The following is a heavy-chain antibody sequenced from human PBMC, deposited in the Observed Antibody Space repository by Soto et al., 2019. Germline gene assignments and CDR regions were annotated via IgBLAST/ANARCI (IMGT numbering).Heavy chain of an antibody. Sequence: EVQLVESGGGLGQPGGSLRLSCAASGFTFSTYWMHWVRQAPGKGLVWVSRINSDGSRTNYADSVKGRFTTFRDNAKNTVYLQLNSLTAEDTAVYYCATVAPGSYDWFDPWGQGTLVTVSS. V-gene: IGHV3-74*01. CDR1: GFTFSTYW. J-gene: IGHJ5*02. CDR2: INSDGSRT. D-gene: IGHD1-26*01. CDR3: ATVAPGSYDWFDP.